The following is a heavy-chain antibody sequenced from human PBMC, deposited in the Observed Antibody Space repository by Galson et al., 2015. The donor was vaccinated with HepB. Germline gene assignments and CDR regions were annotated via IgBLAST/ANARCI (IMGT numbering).Heavy chain of an antibody. V-gene: IGHV3-30*02. CDR3: AKEGLYYYDSSGYYRFDY. D-gene: IGHD3-22*01. J-gene: IGHJ4*02. CDR1: GFTFSSYG. Sequence: SLRLSCAASGFTFSSYGMHWVRQAPGKGLEWVAFIRYDGSNKYYADSVKGRFTISRDNSKNTLYLQMNSLRAEDTAVYYCAKEGLYYYDSSGYYRFDYWGQGTLVTVSS. CDR2: IRYDGSNK.